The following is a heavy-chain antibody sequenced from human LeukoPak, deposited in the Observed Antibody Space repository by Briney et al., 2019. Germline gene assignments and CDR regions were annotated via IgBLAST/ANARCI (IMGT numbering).Heavy chain of an antibody. CDR2: IYYSGST. CDR3: ASRATVTTYYYYYYGMDV. Sequence: PSETLSLTCTVSGGSISSSSYYWGWIRQPPGKGLEWIGSIYYSGSTYYNPSLKSRVTISVDTSKNQFSLKLSSVTAADTAVYYCASRATVTTYYYYYYGMDVWGQGTTVTVSS. D-gene: IGHD4-11*01. CDR1: GGSISSSSYY. J-gene: IGHJ6*02. V-gene: IGHV4-39*01.